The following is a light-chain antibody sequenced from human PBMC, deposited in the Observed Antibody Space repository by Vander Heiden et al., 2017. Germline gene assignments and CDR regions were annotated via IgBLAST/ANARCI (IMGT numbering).Light chain of an antibody. CDR2: EAS. Sequence: DIQTTQSPSTLSASVGDRVTIPCRASQTISGWLAWYQQKPGKAPKLLIYEASKLETGVPSRFSGSGSGTEFTLSISSLQPDDFATYYCQQFKSYPGTFGQGTKVDVK. V-gene: IGKV1-5*03. J-gene: IGKJ1*01. CDR3: QQFKSYPGT. CDR1: QTISGW.